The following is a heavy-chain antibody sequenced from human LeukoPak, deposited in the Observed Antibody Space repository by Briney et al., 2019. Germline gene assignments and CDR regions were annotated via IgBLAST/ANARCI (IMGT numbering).Heavy chain of an antibody. CDR3: ARIRGITIFGVLGADNHGLDV. CDR1: GYTFTGYG. D-gene: IGHD3-3*01. CDR2: ISVYNGNT. V-gene: IGHV1-18*01. J-gene: IGHJ6*02. Sequence: ASVKVSCKASGYTFTGYGIIWVRQAPGQGLEWMGWISVYNGNTNYVQKFQGRVTMTTDTSRSTVYMELRSLKSDDTAVYYCARIRGITIFGVLGADNHGLDVWGQGTTVTVSS.